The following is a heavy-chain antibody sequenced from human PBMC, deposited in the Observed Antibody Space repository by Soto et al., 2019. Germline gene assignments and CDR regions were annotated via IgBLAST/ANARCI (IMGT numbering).Heavy chain of an antibody. Sequence: QDQLVQSGAEVKKPGASLKVSCKGSGFSFTNYGISRVRQAPGQGLEWLGWISGHNADTKYAKNFQGRVTMTTDTSTSTAYMELSSLRSAETAVVYCASERGSYLDYYDDVDVWSLASTVT. J-gene: IGHJ6*02. CDR3: ASERGSYLDYYDDVDV. CDR2: ISGHNADT. CDR1: GFSFTNYG. D-gene: IGHD6-6*01. V-gene: IGHV1-18*01.